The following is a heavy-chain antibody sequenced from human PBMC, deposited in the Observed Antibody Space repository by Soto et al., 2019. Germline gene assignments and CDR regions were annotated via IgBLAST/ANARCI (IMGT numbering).Heavy chain of an antibody. V-gene: IGHV4-59*08. J-gene: IGHJ5*02. D-gene: IGHD2-15*01. CDR3: ARGTPSPLIVRSSRGPWFDP. CDR2: MYSGGRT. Sequence: SETLGVSSSGSGGSLSTYCWSGSRPRPGKGLVWFGYMYSGGRTNSNPSLKSRVTISVDTSKMQVSLKMSSVTAADTAVYFCARGTPSPLIVRSSRGPWFDPWGQGTLVTAPQ. CDR1: GGSLSTYC.